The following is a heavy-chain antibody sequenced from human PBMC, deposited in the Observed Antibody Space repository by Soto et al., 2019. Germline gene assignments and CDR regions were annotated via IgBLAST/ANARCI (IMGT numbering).Heavy chain of an antibody. CDR2: IWYDGSNK. CDR1: GFTFSSYG. CDR3: ARERGFVVNAGNYDFDI. D-gene: IGHD2-21*01. Sequence: QVQLVESGGGVVQPGRSLRLSCAASGFTFSSYGMHWVRQAPGKGREWVAVIWYDGSNKYYADSVKGRFTISRDNSKNTLDLPMRSLRAEDTAVSYCARERGFVVNAGNYDFDICGEGTIFTVAA. V-gene: IGHV3-33*01. J-gene: IGHJ3*02.